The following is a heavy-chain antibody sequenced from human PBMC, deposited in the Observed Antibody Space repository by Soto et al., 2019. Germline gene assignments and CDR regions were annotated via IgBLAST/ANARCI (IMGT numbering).Heavy chain of an antibody. CDR1: GGSISSGGYY. D-gene: IGHD5-12*01. Sequence: QVQLQESGPGLVKPSQTLSLTCTVSGGSISSGGYYWSWIRQHPGKGLEWIGYIYYSGSTYYNPSLKNRVSISVASSKNQFSLKLSSVTAAETAVYYCARGDGYNYYFDYWGQGTLVTVSS. J-gene: IGHJ4*02. V-gene: IGHV4-31*03. CDR2: IYYSGST. CDR3: ARGDGYNYYFDY.